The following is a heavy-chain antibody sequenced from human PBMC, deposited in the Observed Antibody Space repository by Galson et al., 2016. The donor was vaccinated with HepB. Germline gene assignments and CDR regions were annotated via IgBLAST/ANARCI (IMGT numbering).Heavy chain of an antibody. CDR2: INTNTGNP. V-gene: IGHV7-4-1*02. CDR1: GYSFTTYT. Sequence: SVKVSCKASGYSFTTYTMSWVRQAPGQGLEWMGWINTNTGNPTYAQGFTGRFVFSLDTSVSTAYLQISSLKAEDTAVYYCARDPSVRLLRHFDLWGRGTLVTVSS. CDR3: ARDPSVRLLRHFDL. J-gene: IGHJ2*01. D-gene: IGHD1-1*01.